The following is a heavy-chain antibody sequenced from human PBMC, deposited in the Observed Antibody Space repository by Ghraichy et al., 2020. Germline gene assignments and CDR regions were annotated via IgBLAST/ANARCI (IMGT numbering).Heavy chain of an antibody. D-gene: IGHD3-16*01. V-gene: IGHV3-23*01. Sequence: GGSLRLSCSASGFTFSNYPMNWVRQAPGKGLEWVSTISGNGGNTYYADSVKGRFTISRDNSKNTLYLQMNSLRAEDTALYYCAKGWAAYYFDCWGQGTLVTVS. CDR3: AKGWAAYYFDC. J-gene: IGHJ4*02. CDR1: GFTFSNYP. CDR2: ISGNGGNT.